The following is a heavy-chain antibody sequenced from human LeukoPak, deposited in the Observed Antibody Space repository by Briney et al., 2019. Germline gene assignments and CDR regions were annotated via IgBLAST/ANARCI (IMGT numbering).Heavy chain of an antibody. Sequence: GESLKISCKGPGYSFTSYWIGWVRQMPGKGLEWMGIIYPGDSDTRYSPSFQGQVTISADKSISTAYLQWSSLKASDTAMYYCASSIENYDSSGYPFFDYWGQGTLVTVSS. CDR2: IYPGDSDT. CDR1: GYSFTSYW. J-gene: IGHJ4*02. V-gene: IGHV5-51*01. D-gene: IGHD3-22*01. CDR3: ASSIENYDSSGYPFFDY.